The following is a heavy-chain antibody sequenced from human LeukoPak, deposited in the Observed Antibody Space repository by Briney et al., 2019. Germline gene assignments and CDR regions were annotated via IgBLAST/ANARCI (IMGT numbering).Heavy chain of an antibody. J-gene: IGHJ4*02. CDR3: AKDGYSYGYAAQLFDH. CDR1: GYKFINYG. V-gene: IGHV1-18*01. D-gene: IGHD5-18*01. CDR2: ISTYSGNT. Sequence: ASVKVSCKTSGYKFINYGISWVRQAPGQGLEWLGWISTYSGNTNYVQSVRGRATMTTDTSTSTAYLELGSLTSDDTAVYYCAKDGYSYGYAAQLFDHWGQGTLVTVSS.